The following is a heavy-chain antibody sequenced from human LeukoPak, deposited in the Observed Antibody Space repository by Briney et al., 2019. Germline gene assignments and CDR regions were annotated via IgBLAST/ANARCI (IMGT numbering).Heavy chain of an antibody. D-gene: IGHD1-26*01. CDR1: GFTFSSYS. Sequence: GGSLRLTCAASGFTFSSYSMNWVRQAPGKGLEWVSSISSTSSYIYYADSMKGRFTISRDNAKNSLYLQMNSLRAEDTAVYYCARVGATGKNWFDPWGQGTLVTVSS. CDR2: ISSTSSYI. CDR3: ARVGATGKNWFDP. J-gene: IGHJ5*02. V-gene: IGHV3-21*01.